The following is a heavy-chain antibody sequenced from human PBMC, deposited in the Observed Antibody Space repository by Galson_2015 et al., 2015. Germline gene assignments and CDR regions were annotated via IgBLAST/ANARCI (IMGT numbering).Heavy chain of an antibody. D-gene: IGHD2-15*01. CDR1: GGTFSSYA. Sequence: SVKVSCKASGGTFSSYAISWVRQAPGQGLEWMGGIIPIFGTANYAQKFQGRVTITADESTNTAYMELSSLRSEDTAVYYCARSGPGYSCYRENYYYYYMDVWGKGTTVTVSS. CDR2: IIPIFGTA. V-gene: IGHV1-69*13. CDR3: ARSGPGYSCYRENYYYYYMDV. J-gene: IGHJ6*03.